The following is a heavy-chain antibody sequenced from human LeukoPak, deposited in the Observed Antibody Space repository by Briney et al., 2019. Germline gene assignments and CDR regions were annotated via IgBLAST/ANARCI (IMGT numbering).Heavy chain of an antibody. CDR1: GGSISSSNYY. CDR3: VRQKITTSDY. D-gene: IGHD4-11*01. CDR2: IYYSGST. V-gene: IGHV4-39*01. J-gene: IGHJ4*02. Sequence: SETLSLTCSVSGGSISSSNYYWGWIRQSPGKGLEWIGGIYYSGSTYYNPSLKSRLTKSVDTSKNQFSLQLSSVTAADTAVYYCVRQKITTSDYWGQGSMVTVSS.